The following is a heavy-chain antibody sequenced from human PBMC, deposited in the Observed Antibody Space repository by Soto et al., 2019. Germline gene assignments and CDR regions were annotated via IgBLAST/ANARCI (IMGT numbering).Heavy chain of an antibody. CDR2: IRDKVNSYTT. J-gene: IGHJ4*02. CDR3: ASLGSVTGSRGY. CDR1: GLTFSDHY. Sequence: GGSLRLSCAVSGLTFSDHYMGWVRQAPGKGLEWVGRIRDKVNSYTTEYAASVKGRFTISRDDSRNSLYLQMNSLKTEDTAVYYCASLGSVTGSRGYWGRGTMGTVSS. V-gene: IGHV3-72*01. D-gene: IGHD1-20*01.